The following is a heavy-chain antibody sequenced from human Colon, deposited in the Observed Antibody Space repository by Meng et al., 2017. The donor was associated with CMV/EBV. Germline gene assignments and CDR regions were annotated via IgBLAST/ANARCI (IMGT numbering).Heavy chain of an antibody. D-gene: IGHD1-1*01. CDR2: IIWNGDMT. CDR3: AKVLRTGTTISPLGS. CDR1: GFTFEDYG. J-gene: IGHJ5*02. Sequence: GESLKISCVGSGFTFEDYGMGWVRQAPGKGLEWVADIIWNGDMTGYAGSVRGRFTISRDNSKNSLYLQMNSLSAEDTAFYYCAKVLRTGTTISPLGSWGQGTLVTVSS. V-gene: IGHV3-20*04.